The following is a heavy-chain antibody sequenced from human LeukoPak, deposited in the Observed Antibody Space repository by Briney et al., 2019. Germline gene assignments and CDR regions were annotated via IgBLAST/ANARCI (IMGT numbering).Heavy chain of an antibody. Sequence: PSETLSLTCTVSGGSISSSSYYWGWIRQPPGKGLKWIGSIYYSGSTYYNPSLKSRVTISVDTSKNQFSLKLSSVTAADTAVYYCAREGDDYGDYEDWGQGTLVTVSS. D-gene: IGHD4-17*01. CDR1: GGSISSSSYY. CDR3: AREGDDYGDYED. CDR2: IYYSGST. J-gene: IGHJ4*02. V-gene: IGHV4-39*02.